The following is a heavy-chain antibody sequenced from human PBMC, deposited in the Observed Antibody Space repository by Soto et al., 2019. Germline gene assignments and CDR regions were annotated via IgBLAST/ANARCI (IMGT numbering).Heavy chain of an antibody. V-gene: IGHV1-69*01. CDR2: IIPTFGTA. D-gene: IGHD2-15*01. J-gene: IGHJ6*02. CDR1: GGTFSSYA. CDR3: ARGLGSGGSCYSYYYDGMDV. Sequence: QVQLVQSGAEVKKPGSSVKVSCKASGGTFSSYAISWVRQAPGQGLEWMGGIIPTFGTANYAQKFQGSVTITADESTSTADMVLSSLRSEDTAVYYCARGLGSGGSCYSYYYDGMDVRGHGTTVTVSS.